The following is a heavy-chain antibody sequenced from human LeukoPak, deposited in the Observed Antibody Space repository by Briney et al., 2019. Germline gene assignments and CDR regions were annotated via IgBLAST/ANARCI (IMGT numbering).Heavy chain of an antibody. Sequence: GGSPRLSCAVSGFTFTSYWMNWVRQAPGKGLEWVASIRQDGGEKYYVDSVKGRFTISRDNTKNSLYLQISSLRAEDTAVYYCARDGTAAGLYFDLWGQGTLVTVSS. V-gene: IGHV3-7*01. CDR3: ARDGTAAGLYFDL. D-gene: IGHD6-13*01. CDR1: GFTFTSYW. J-gene: IGHJ4*01. CDR2: IRQDGGEK.